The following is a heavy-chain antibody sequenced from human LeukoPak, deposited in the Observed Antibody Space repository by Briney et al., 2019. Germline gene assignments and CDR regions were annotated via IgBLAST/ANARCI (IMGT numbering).Heavy chain of an antibody. Sequence: SETLSLTCTVSGGSINNYYWSWIRQPPGKGLEWIGYVYYGGSTNYNPSLKSRVTISLDTSKNQFSLKLSSVTAADTAVYYCARGNYDILTGYYFDYWGQGTLVTVSS. V-gene: IGHV4-59*08. CDR1: GGSINNYY. J-gene: IGHJ4*02. D-gene: IGHD3-9*01. CDR2: VYYGGST. CDR3: ARGNYDILTGYYFDY.